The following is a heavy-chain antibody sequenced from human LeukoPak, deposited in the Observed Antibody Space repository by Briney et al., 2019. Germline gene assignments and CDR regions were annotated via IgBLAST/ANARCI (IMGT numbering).Heavy chain of an antibody. V-gene: IGHV3-33*01. CDR3: ARDLGQWLVRDWFDP. CDR2: IWYDGSNK. D-gene: IGHD6-19*01. CDR1: EFTFSSYG. Sequence: PGGSLRLSCAASEFTFSSYGMHWVRQAPGKGLEWVAVIWYDGSNKYYADSVKGRFTISRDNSKNTLYLQMNSLRAEDTAVYYCARDLGQWLVRDWFDPWGQGTLVTVSS. J-gene: IGHJ5*02.